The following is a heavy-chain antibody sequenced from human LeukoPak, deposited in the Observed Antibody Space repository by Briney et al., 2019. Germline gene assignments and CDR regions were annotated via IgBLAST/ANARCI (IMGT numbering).Heavy chain of an antibody. CDR2: IRYDGSNK. Sequence: GGSLRLSCAASGFTFSSCGMHWVRQAPGKGPEWVAFIRYDGSNKYYADSVKGRFTVSRDNSKSTLYLQMNGLRAEDSAVYHCAKDGPEYTSFPYYFDSWGQGTLVTVSS. CDR3: AKDGPEYTSFPYYFDS. D-gene: IGHD6-6*01. J-gene: IGHJ4*02. V-gene: IGHV3-30*02. CDR1: GFTFSSCG.